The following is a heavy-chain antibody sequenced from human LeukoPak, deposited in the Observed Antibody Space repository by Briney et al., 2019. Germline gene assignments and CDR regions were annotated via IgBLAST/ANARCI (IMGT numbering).Heavy chain of an antibody. CDR2: IYYSGST. Sequence: PSETLSLTCTVSGGSISSSSYYWGWIRQPPGKGLEWIGSIYYSGSTYYNPSLKSRVTISVDTSKNQFSLKLSSVTAADTAVYYCARVTRNKQQLEAWGQGTLVTVSS. D-gene: IGHD6-13*01. CDR1: GGSISSSSYY. CDR3: ARVTRNKQQLEA. V-gene: IGHV4-39*07. J-gene: IGHJ5*02.